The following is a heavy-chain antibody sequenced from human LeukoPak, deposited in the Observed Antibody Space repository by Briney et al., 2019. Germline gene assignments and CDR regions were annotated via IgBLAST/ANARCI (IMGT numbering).Heavy chain of an antibody. CDR3: VRVAAAGTYFDY. J-gene: IGHJ4*02. V-gene: IGHV4-59*01. Sequence: KSSETLSLTCIVSGGSISNYYWSWIRQPPGKGLEWIGYIYYSGSTNYNPSLKSRVTISVDTSKNQFSLKLSSVTAADTAVYYCVRVAAAGTYFDYWGQGTLVTVSS. CDR1: GGSISNYY. D-gene: IGHD6-13*01. CDR2: IYYSGST.